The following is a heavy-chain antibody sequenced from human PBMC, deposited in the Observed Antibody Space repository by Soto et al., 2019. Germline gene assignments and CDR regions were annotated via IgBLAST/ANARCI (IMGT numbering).Heavy chain of an antibody. CDR3: AKDYNIVVVPTDPWGYFDY. Sequence: EVQLLESGGGLVQPGGSLRLSCAASGFTFSSYAMSWVRQAPGKGLEWVSAISGSGGSTYYADSVKGRFTISRDNSKNTLYLQRNSLRAEDTAVYYCAKDYNIVVVPTDPWGYFDYWGQGTLVTVSS. D-gene: IGHD2-2*01. J-gene: IGHJ4*02. CDR2: ISGSGGST. CDR1: GFTFSSYA. V-gene: IGHV3-23*01.